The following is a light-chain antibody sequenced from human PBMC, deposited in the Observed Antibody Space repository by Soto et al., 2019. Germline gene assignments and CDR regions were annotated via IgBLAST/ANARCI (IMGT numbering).Light chain of an antibody. CDR1: RSVFYSYNDKNY. Sequence: DIVMTQSPDSLAVSLGERATINCRSSRSVFYSYNDKNYLAWYQQKPGQPHKLLIYGAYNRASGVHDRFSGSGSGTDFTLTIRSLQAEDVAVYYCKQYYSTPLTVGGGTKVDIK. CDR2: GAY. CDR3: KQYYSTPLT. J-gene: IGKJ4*01. V-gene: IGKV4-1*01.